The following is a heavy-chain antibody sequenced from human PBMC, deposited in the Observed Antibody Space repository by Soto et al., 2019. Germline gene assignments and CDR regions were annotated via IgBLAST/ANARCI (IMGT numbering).Heavy chain of an antibody. CDR1: GDSISSSY. J-gene: IGHJ4*02. Sequence: QVQLQQSGPGLMKPSETLSLTCTVSGDSISSSYWSWFRQPPGKGLEYIGYIFYTGITNYNPSLKSRVTISMDTSKNQFSLNLNSVTAADTAVYYCAKGAGRDGYNTARGQGTLVTVSA. V-gene: IGHV4-59*01. CDR3: AKGAGRDGYNTA. CDR2: IFYTGIT. D-gene: IGHD5-12*01.